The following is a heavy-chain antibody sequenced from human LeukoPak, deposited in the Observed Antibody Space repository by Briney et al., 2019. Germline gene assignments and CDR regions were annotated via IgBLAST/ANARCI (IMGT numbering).Heavy chain of an antibody. V-gene: IGHV4-39*02. D-gene: IGHD1-26*01. Sequence: PSETLSLTCTVSGGSISSSNYYWGWIRQPPGKGLEWIASIHYSETTYYNPSLKSRVTISVDTSKNHFSLKLSSVTAADTAVYYCARVSEVGATTGGYYFDYWGQGTLVTVSS. J-gene: IGHJ4*02. CDR2: IHYSETT. CDR1: GGSISSSNYY. CDR3: ARVSEVGATTGGYYFDY.